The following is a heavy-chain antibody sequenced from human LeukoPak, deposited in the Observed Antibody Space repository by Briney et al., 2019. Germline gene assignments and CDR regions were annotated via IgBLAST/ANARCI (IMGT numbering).Heavy chain of an antibody. J-gene: IGHJ4*02. Sequence: PGGSLRLSCAASGFTFDGYGMYWVRQAPGKGLEWVSGITWNSDDTDYAESVRGRFTISRDNAKNCLYLQMNSLRVEDTALYYCTKVTDWRSGFDYWGQGTLVTVTS. CDR2: ITWNSDDT. CDR1: GFTFDGYG. D-gene: IGHD3-9*01. V-gene: IGHV3-9*01. CDR3: TKVTDWRSGFDY.